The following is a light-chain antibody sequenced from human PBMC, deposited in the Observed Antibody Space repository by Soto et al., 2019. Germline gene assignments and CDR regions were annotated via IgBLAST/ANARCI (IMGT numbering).Light chain of an antibody. CDR1: QSVRSSY. Sequence: EIVLTQSPGTLSLSPGERATLSCRASQSVRSSYLAWYQQKPGQAPRLLIYGASSRATGIPDRFSGSGSGTEFTLTISRLEPEDFAVYFCQQYGSSPVTFGQGTRLEIK. V-gene: IGKV3-20*01. J-gene: IGKJ5*01. CDR2: GAS. CDR3: QQYGSSPVT.